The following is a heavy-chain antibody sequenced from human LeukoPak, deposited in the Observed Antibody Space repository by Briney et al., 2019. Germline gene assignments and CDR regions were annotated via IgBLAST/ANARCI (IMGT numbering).Heavy chain of an antibody. CDR1: GFTFSDYY. CDR3: TRYSGSYKGFDS. Sequence: PGGSLRLSCAASGFTFSDYYMDWVRQAPGKGLEWVGHSRDKAKSYTIEYAASVQGRFTISRDDSKNSLYLQMNSLKTEDTAVYYCTRYSGSYKGFDSWGQGTLVTVSS. CDR2: SRDKAKSYTI. D-gene: IGHD1-26*01. V-gene: IGHV3-72*01. J-gene: IGHJ4*02.